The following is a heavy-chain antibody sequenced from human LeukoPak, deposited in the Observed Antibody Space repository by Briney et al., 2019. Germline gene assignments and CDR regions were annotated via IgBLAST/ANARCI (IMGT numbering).Heavy chain of an antibody. CDR2: ISAYNGNT. V-gene: IGHV1-18*01. J-gene: IGHJ3*02. D-gene: IGHD3-22*01. CDR1: GYTFTSSS. Sequence: VASVKVSCKASGYTFTSSSISWVRRAPGQGREWMGWISAYNGNTNCAQKLQGRVTMTTDTSTSTAYMELRSLRSDDTAVYYCARDTVTMIVVVMVGDAFDIWGQGTMVTVSS. CDR3: ARDTVTMIVVVMVGDAFDI.